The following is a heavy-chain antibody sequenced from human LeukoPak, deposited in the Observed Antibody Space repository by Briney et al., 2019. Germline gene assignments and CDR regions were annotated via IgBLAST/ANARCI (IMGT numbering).Heavy chain of an antibody. CDR3: AREVCSGGSCCVDY. J-gene: IGHJ4*02. Sequence: SETLSLTCAVSGGSISSGNWWSWVRQPPGKGLGWIGDIYHTGTTNYNPSLKSRVTISVDKSKKHFSLKVRSVTAADTAVYFCAREVCSGGSCCVDYWGQGTLVTVSS. D-gene: IGHD2-15*01. V-gene: IGHV4-4*02. CDR1: GGSISSGNW. CDR2: IYHTGTT.